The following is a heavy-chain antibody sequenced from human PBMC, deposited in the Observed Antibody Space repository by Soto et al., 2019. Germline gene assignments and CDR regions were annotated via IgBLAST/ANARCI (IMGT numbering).Heavy chain of an antibody. CDR1: GFTFSSYA. V-gene: IGHV3-23*01. J-gene: IGHJ6*01. CDR3: ANRPGPVDV. Sequence: VVSLRLSCAASGFTFSSYAMSWFRDAPGKGLEWVSRISGSGRSTYYSASVKSRFTISTYTSNITLYLQMVSLRAEDTAVYYCANRPGPVDVWGQRTTVT. D-gene: IGHD6-6*01. CDR2: ISGSGRST.